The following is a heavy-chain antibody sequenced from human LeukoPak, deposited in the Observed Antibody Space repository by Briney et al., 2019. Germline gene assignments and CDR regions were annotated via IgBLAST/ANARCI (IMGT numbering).Heavy chain of an antibody. CDR1: GFTFSSYG. CDR2: IWYDGSNK. J-gene: IGHJ6*02. Sequence: PGGSLRLSCAASGFTFSSYGMHWFRQAPGKGLEWVAVIWYDGSNKYYADSVKGRFTISRDNSKNTLYLQMNSLRAEDTAVYYCAREARVPAAAAEYYYYYGMDVWGQGTTVTVSS. CDR3: AREARVPAAAAEYYYYYGMDV. D-gene: IGHD6-13*01. V-gene: IGHV3-33*01.